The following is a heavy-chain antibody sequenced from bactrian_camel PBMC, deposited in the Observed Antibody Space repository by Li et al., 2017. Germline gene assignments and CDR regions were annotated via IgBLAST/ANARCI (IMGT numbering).Heavy chain of an antibody. CDR2: INRGGTT. Sequence: QLVESGGGLVQPGGPLRLSCAATGFTFSSHWMYWVRQAPGKGLEWVSIINRGGTTYYADSMKGRFTISRDNATNTVYLQMNSLKPEDTALYYCAADRAGSRNCFSDRFSPAGFRDWGQGTQVTVS. D-gene: IGHD2*01. CDR3: AADRAGSRNCFSDRFSPAGFRD. CDR1: GFTFSSHW. J-gene: IGHJ4*01. V-gene: IGHV3S25*01.